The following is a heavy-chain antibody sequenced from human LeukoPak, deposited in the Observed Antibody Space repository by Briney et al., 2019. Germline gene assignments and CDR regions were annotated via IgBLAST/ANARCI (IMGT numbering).Heavy chain of an antibody. CDR2: INPSGGGT. CDR1: GYTFTTYY. Sequence: ASVKVSCKASGYTFTTYYIHWVRQAPGQGLAWMGIINPSGGGTSYAQKFQGRVTMTRDTSTSTVYMELNSLRSEDTAVYHCARDPGGGYCSGGSCYAFDYWGQGTLVTVSS. V-gene: IGHV1-46*01. J-gene: IGHJ4*02. CDR3: ARDPGGGYCSGGSCYAFDY. D-gene: IGHD2-15*01.